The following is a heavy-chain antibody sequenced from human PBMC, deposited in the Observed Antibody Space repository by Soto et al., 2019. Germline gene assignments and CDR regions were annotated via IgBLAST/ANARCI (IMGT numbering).Heavy chain of an antibody. CDR2: FSLSGTT. CDR1: GASITSSS. D-gene: IGHD2-8*02. V-gene: IGHV4-4*07. J-gene: IGHJ4*02. CDR3: ARGMTPPGAPAWYYFHS. Sequence: QVQLQESGPGLMKPSETLSLTCTVSGASITSSSSLGWIRQPAGNVLEWIGRFSLSGTTNYNPSLRSRVTMSVEVSKNQVSLRLTSVTAAATALYYCARGMTPPGAPAWYYFHSWGKGTLVTVAS.